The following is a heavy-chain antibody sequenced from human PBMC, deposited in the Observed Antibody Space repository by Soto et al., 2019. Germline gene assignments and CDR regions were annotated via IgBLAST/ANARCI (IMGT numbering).Heavy chain of an antibody. J-gene: IGHJ4*02. V-gene: IGHV4-39*07. CDR2: ISYTGRT. Sequence: TSETLSLTCSVSGGSINASDDYWGWIRQAPGKGLEWIGTISYTGRTYYNPSLKSRVTIFVDTSENQFSLRLSSVTAADTAIYFCARRRGRYPFDNWGQGTLVTVSS. D-gene: IGHD3-16*01. CDR3: ARRRGRYPFDN. CDR1: GGSINASDDY.